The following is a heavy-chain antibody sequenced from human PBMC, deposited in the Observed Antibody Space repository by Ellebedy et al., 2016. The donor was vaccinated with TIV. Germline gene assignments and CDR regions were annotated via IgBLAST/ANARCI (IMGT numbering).Heavy chain of an antibody. Sequence: MPSETLSLTCAVYGGSFSGYYWSWIRQPPGKGLEWIGEINHSGSTNYNPSLKSRVTVSVDTSKNQFSLKLSSVTAADTAVYYCARMRRTTVTRGDWFDPWGQGTLVTVSS. J-gene: IGHJ5*02. CDR1: GGSFSGYY. V-gene: IGHV4-34*01. CDR2: INHSGST. CDR3: ARMRRTTVTRGDWFDP. D-gene: IGHD4-17*01.